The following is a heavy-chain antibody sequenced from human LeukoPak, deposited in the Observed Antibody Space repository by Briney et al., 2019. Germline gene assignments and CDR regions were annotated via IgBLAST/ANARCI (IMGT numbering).Heavy chain of an antibody. D-gene: IGHD2-21*02. CDR2: ISGGTI. J-gene: IGHJ4*02. V-gene: IGHV3-48*02. CDR1: GFTFNTYS. Sequence: PGGSLRLSCAASGFTFNTYSMNWVRQAPGKGLEWISYISGGTIYYADSVKGRFTISRDNVRNSLFLQMNSLRDEDTAVYYCARDHDFSFDYWGQGTLVTVSS. CDR3: ARDHDFSFDY.